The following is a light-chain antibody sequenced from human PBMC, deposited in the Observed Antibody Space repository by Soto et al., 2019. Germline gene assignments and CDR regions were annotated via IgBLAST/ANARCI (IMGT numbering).Light chain of an antibody. J-gene: IGKJ1*01. CDR2: AAS. Sequence: EIVLTQSPGTLSLSPGEKATLSCRASQSVSSNYLAWYQQKPGQAPRLLIYAASSRATGIPDRFSGSGSVTDFTLIISSLEPEDFAVYYCQQYGSSGTFGQGTKVEIK. CDR3: QQYGSSGT. V-gene: IGKV3-20*01. CDR1: QSVSSNY.